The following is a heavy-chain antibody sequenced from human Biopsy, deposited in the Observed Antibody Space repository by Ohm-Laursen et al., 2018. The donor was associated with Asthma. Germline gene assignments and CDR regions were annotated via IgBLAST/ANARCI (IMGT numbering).Heavy chain of an antibody. CDR1: GAYIGSRDHH. CDR2: VFWSGTT. D-gene: IGHD4-17*01. V-gene: IGHV4-30-4*02. Sequence: PSDTLSLTCSVGGAYIGSRDHHWSWIRQSPGTGLEWIGFVFWSGTTHYNRSLERRLSISIDTTRNEFSMTLSSVTAADTAVYFCARVASYGDLSFGIDVWGPGTTVSVS. CDR3: ARVASYGDLSFGIDV. J-gene: IGHJ6*02.